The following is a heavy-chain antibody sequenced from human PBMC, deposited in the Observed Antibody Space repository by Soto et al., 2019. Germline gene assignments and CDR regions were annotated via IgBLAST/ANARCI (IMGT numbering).Heavy chain of an antibody. CDR2: IYYSGST. CDR3: ARQYPNYCSDGTCRGLFDY. D-gene: IGHD2-15*01. J-gene: IGHJ4*02. CDR1: GGSISSGGYY. Sequence: SETLSLTCTVSGGSISSGGYYWSWIRKHPGKGLEWIGYIYYSGSTYYNPSLKSRVTISVDTSKNQFSLKLSSVTAADTAVYYCARQYPNYCSDGTCRGLFDYWGQGTLVTSPQ. V-gene: IGHV4-31*03.